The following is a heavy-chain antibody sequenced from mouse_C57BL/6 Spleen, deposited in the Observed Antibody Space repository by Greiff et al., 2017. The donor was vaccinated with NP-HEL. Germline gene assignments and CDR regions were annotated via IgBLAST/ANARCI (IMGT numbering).Heavy chain of an antibody. J-gene: IGHJ3*01. CDR3: ARDDGYYVFAY. Sequence: QVQLQQSGAELARPGASVKMSCKASGYTFTSYTMHWVKQRPGQGLEWIGYINPSSGYTKYNQKFKDKATLTADKSSSTAYMQLSSLTSEDSAVYYCARDDGYYVFAYWGQETLVTVSA. CDR1: GYTFTSYT. D-gene: IGHD2-3*01. V-gene: IGHV1-4*01. CDR2: INPSSGYT.